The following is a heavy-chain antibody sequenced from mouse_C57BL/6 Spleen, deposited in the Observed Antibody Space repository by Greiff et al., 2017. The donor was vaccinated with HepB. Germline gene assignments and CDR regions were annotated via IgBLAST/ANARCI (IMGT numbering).Heavy chain of an antibody. CDR3: AREEDGNYVGYAMDY. J-gene: IGHJ4*01. Sequence: VQLQQSVAELVRPGASVKFSCTASGFTIKNTYMHWVKQRPEQGLEWIGRIDPANGNTKYAPKFQGKATITADTSSNTAYLQLSSLTSEDTAIYYCAREEDGNYVGYAMDYWGQGTSVTVSS. V-gene: IGHV14-3*01. CDR1: GFTIKNTY. CDR2: IDPANGNT. D-gene: IGHD2-1*01.